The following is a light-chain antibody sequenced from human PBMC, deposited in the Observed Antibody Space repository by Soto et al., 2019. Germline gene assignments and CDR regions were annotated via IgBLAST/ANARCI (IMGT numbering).Light chain of an antibody. V-gene: IGKV3D-20*02. CDR2: ATS. Sequence: EIVLTQSPGTLSLSPGEGATLSCRASQSVSSNYLAWYQQKPGQAPRLLIYATSSRATDIADKFSGSGSGTDFTLTISSLEPEDFAVYYCHQRTNWPITFGQGTRLEIK. CDR3: HQRTNWPIT. CDR1: QSVSSNY. J-gene: IGKJ5*01.